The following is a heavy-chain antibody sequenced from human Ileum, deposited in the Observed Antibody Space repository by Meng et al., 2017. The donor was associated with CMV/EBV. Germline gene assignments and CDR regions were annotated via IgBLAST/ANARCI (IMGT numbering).Heavy chain of an antibody. D-gene: IGHD6-6*01. V-gene: IGHV3-66*02. Sequence: GGSLRLSCAASGFTVSSNYMSWVRQAPGKGLEWVSVIYSGGSTYYADSVKGRFTISRDNSKNTLYLQMNSLRAEDTAVYYCARGRSASILFWFQPWGQGTPVTVSS. J-gene: IGHJ5*02. CDR2: IYSGGST. CDR1: GFTVSSNY. CDR3: ARGRSASILFWFQP.